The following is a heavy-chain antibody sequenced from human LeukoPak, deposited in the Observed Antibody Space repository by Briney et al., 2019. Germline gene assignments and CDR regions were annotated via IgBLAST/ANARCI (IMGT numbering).Heavy chain of an antibody. V-gene: IGHV3-43D*03. CDR2: ISWDGGST. CDR3: ARDGFKNWFDP. CDR1: GFTFDDYA. Sequence: GGSLRLSCAASGFTFDDYAMHWVRQAPGKGLEWVSLISWDGGSTYYADSVKGRFTISRDNAKNSLYLQMNSLRAEDTAVYYCARDGFKNWFDPWGQGTLVTVSS. J-gene: IGHJ5*02. D-gene: IGHD3-10*01.